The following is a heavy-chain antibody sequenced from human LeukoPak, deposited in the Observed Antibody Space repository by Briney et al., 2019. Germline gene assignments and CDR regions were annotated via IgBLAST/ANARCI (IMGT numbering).Heavy chain of an antibody. J-gene: IGHJ3*02. CDR2: ISSRYSTI. CDR1: GFTLSIYE. Sequence: GGSLRLSCAASGFTLSIYEINWVRHAPRKGLECVSYISSRYSTIYYADSVKGRFTISRDTAKNPPYLQMNSLRAEDTAAYYCAKGGTHAFDIWGQGTMVTVSS. D-gene: IGHD1-1*01. V-gene: IGHV3-48*03. CDR3: AKGGTHAFDI.